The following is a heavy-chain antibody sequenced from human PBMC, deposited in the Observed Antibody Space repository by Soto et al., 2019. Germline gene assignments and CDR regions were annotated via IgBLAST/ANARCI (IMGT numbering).Heavy chain of an antibody. CDR1: GFTFSSYA. CDR3: AKDLGGIVVVVAATGRYFDY. V-gene: IGHV3-23*01. J-gene: IGHJ4*02. Sequence: GGSLRLSCAASGFTFSSYAMSWVRQAPGKGLEWVSAISGSGGSTYYADSVKGRFTISRDNSKNTLYLQMNSLRAEDTAVYYWAKDLGGIVVVVAATGRYFDYWGQGTLVTVSS. CDR2: ISGSGGST. D-gene: IGHD2-15*01.